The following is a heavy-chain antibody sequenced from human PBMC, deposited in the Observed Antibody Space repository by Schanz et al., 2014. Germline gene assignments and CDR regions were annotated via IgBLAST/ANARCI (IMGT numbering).Heavy chain of an antibody. CDR2: IRYDGITK. CDR1: GFTFSTYW. V-gene: IGHV3-30*02. Sequence: VQLVESGGGLVQPGGSLRLSCAASGFTFSTYWMSWVRQAPGKGLEWVALIRYDGITKYYLDSVKGRFTISRDESKNSLYLQMNSLRPEDTAVYYCAKYGGELGVSFEYWGQGTLVTVSS. CDR3: AKYGGELGVSFEY. J-gene: IGHJ4*02. D-gene: IGHD7-27*01.